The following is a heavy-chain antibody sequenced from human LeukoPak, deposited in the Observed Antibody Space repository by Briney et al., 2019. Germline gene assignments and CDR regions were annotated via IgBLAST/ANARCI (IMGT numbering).Heavy chain of an antibody. J-gene: IGHJ4*02. Sequence: ESGPTLVKPTQTLTLTCTFSGFSLSTSGTCVSWIRQPPGKALEWLARIDWDDGKYYSTSLKTRLPISTDTSKNQVVLTMTNMDTAGTGRYCCARTLGYSSSRWDWGQGNLVTVSS. D-gene: IGHD6-19*01. CDR3: ARTLGYSSSRWD. CDR1: GFSLSTSGTC. CDR2: IDWDDGK. V-gene: IGHV2-70*11.